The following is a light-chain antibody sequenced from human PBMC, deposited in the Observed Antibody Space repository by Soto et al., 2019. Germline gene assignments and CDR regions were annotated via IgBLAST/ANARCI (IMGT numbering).Light chain of an antibody. Sequence: EIVLTQSPATLSLSPGERATLSCRASQYVSSYLAWYQQKPGQAPRLLIYDASNRATGIPARFSGSGSGTDFTLTISSLEPEDFAVYYCQQRSNWLTFGGGTKVEIK. CDR1: QYVSSY. CDR3: QQRSNWLT. V-gene: IGKV3-11*01. J-gene: IGKJ4*01. CDR2: DAS.